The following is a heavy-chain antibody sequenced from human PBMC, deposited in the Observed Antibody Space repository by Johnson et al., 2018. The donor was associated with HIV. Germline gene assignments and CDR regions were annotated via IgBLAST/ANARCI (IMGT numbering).Heavy chain of an antibody. CDR3: ARASWVVYDYRAFDM. CDR1: GLTVSSNY. J-gene: IGHJ3*02. D-gene: IGHD5/OR15-5a*01. V-gene: IGHV3-53*01. CDR2: IYTGGRT. Sequence: VQLVESGGGLIQPGGSLRLSCVASGLTVSSNYMTWVRQAPGKGLEWVSMIYTGGRTDYADTVKGRVTVSRDISKNTLYCQMNSLRAEDTAVYYCARASWVVYDYRAFDMWGQGTMVTVSS.